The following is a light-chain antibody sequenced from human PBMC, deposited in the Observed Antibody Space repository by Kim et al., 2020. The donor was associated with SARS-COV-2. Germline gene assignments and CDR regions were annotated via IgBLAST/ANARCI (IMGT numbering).Light chain of an antibody. V-gene: IGLV1-47*01. CDR2: RNN. J-gene: IGLJ3*02. CDR3: AAWDDSLSGPV. CDR1: SSNIGSNY. Sequence: LTQPPSASGTPGQRVTISCSGSSSNIGSNYVYWYQQLPGTAPKLLIYRNNQRPSGVPDRFSGSKSGTSASLAISGLRSEDEADYYCAAWDDSLSGPVFGGGTQLTVL.